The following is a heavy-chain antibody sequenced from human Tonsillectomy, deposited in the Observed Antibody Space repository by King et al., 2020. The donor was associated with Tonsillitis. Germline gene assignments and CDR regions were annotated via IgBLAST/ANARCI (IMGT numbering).Heavy chain of an antibody. D-gene: IGHD1-26*01. CDR3: ARDSGSYYSLTWYFDL. J-gene: IGHJ2*01. CDR1: GGSISSGGYS. V-gene: IGHV4-30-2*01. Sequence: LQLQESGSGLVKPSQTLSLTCAVSGGSISSGGYSWCWIRQPPGKGLEWIGNIYHSGSTYYNPSLKSRVTISVDRSKNQFSLKLSSVTAADTAVYYCARDSGSYYSLTWYFDLWGRGTLVTVSS. CDR2: IYHSGST.